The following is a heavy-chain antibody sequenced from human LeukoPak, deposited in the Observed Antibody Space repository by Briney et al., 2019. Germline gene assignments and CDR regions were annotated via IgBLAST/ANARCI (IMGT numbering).Heavy chain of an antibody. V-gene: IGHV3-48*03. CDR1: GFTFSSYE. J-gene: IGHJ4*02. D-gene: IGHD3-10*01. CDR3: ARTYGSGTYWDY. Sequence: GGSLRLSCAASGFTFSSYEMNWVRQAPGKGLEWVSYVSSIGTSIYYADSVKGRFTISRDNAKNSLYLQMNSLRVEDTAVYYCARTYGSGTYWDYWGQGTLVTVSS. CDR2: VSSIGTSI.